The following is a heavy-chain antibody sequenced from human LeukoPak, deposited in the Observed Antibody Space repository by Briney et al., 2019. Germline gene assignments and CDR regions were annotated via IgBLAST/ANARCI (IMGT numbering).Heavy chain of an antibody. Sequence: GGSLRLSCAASGFTFSSYAMSWVRQAPGKGRDWVSVVRVVGVIKYYADSVKGRFTISRDNSKNTLYLQMNSLRAEDTAVYYCAKDSLPLFQAYYDFLTGFKIDYWGQGTLVTVSS. D-gene: IGHD3-9*01. CDR3: AKDSLPLFQAYYDFLTGFKIDY. CDR2: VRVVGVIK. J-gene: IGHJ4*02. V-gene: IGHV3-23*01. CDR1: GFTFSSYA.